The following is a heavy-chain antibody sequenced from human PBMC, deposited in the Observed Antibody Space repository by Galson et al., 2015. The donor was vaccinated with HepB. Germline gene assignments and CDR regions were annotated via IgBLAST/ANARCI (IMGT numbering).Heavy chain of an antibody. D-gene: IGHD2-2*01. Sequence: SLRLSCAGSGFTFSGASMTWVRQTSGKGLEWVGRIESKGSNYATAYVASVKGRFTISRDDSKNTAYLQMHSLRTEDTAVYYCIRRGYLSGYSSTWGQGTLVTVSS. CDR3: IRRGYLSGYSST. V-gene: IGHV3-73*01. CDR2: IESKGSNYAT. J-gene: IGHJ5*02. CDR1: GFTFSGAS.